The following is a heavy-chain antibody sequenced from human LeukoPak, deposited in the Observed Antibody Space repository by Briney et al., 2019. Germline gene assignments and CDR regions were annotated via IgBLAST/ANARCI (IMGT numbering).Heavy chain of an antibody. CDR3: AKDRRFGELEDY. J-gene: IGHJ4*02. Sequence: GGSLRLSCAASGFTFSGYGMHWVRQAPGKGLEWVAVISYDGSIKYSADSVKGRFTISRDNSKNTLYLQMNSLRAEDTAVYYCAKDRRFGELEDYWGQGTLVTVSS. D-gene: IGHD3-10*01. V-gene: IGHV3-30*18. CDR1: GFTFSGYG. CDR2: ISYDGSIK.